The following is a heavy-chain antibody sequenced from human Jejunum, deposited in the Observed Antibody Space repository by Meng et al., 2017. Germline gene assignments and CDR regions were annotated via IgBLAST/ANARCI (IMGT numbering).Heavy chain of an antibody. D-gene: IGHD1-14*01. Sequence: SETLSLTCTVSGDSTTSSKYYWGWIRQPPGKGLEWIGTIYYSGSTYYNPSLKSRVTISVDTSKNEFSLKLNSVTAADTAVYYCTRDHGSSNWFYFWGQGTLVTVSP. V-gene: IGHV4-39*07. CDR1: GDSTTSSKYY. CDR2: IYYSGST. CDR3: TRDHGSSNWFYF. J-gene: IGHJ5*01.